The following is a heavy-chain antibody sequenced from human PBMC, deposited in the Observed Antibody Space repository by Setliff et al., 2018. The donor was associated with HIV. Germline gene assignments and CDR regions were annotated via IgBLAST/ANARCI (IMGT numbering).Heavy chain of an antibody. J-gene: IGHJ4*02. Sequence: PGGSLRLSCAASGFTFSGYGMHWVRQAPGKGLEWVAIISYDGTNKYYADSVKGRFTISRDNSKNTLFLQMNSLRGEDTAVYYCATNFLYDILTGYFPYQFDQWGQGTLVTVSS. CDR1: GFTFSGYG. D-gene: IGHD3-9*01. CDR2: ISYDGTNK. CDR3: ATNFLYDILTGYFPYQFDQ. V-gene: IGHV3-30*03.